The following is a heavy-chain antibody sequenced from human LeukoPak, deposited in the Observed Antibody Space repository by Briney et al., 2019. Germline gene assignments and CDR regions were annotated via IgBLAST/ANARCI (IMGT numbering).Heavy chain of an antibody. Sequence: ASVKVSCKASGYTFTSYGISWVRQAPGQGLEWMGWISAYNGNTNYAQKLQGRVTMTTDTSTSTAYMELRSLRSDDTAVYYCARVNTYYDFWSGLDPWGQGTLVTVSS. CDR1: GYTFTSYG. J-gene: IGHJ5*02. CDR2: ISAYNGNT. CDR3: ARVNTYYDFWSGLDP. V-gene: IGHV1-18*01. D-gene: IGHD3-3*01.